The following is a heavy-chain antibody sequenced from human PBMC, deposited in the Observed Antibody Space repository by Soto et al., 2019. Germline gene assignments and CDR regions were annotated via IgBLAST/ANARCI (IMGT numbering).Heavy chain of an antibody. J-gene: IGHJ4*02. CDR1: GFTVSSSY. D-gene: IGHD5-18*01. CDR2: ISYDGSNK. Sequence: GGSLRLSCAASGFTVSSSYMSWVRQVPGKGLEWVALISYDGSNKYYADSVKGRFTISRDNSKNTLYLQMNSLRAEDTALYYCAKAVGSYGNFDYWGQGTLVTVSS. V-gene: IGHV3-30*18. CDR3: AKAVGSYGNFDY.